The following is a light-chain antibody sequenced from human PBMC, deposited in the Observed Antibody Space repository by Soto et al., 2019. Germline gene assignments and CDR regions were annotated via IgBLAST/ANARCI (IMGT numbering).Light chain of an antibody. CDR1: QSISSW. CDR3: QQYNSYPIFT. V-gene: IGKV1-5*01. Sequence: IQMTQSPSTLSASVGDRVTITCRASQSISSWLAWYQQKPGKAPKLLIYDASSLESGVPSRFSGSGSGTEFTLTISSLQPDDFATYYCQQYNSYPIFTFGPGTKVDIK. J-gene: IGKJ3*01. CDR2: DAS.